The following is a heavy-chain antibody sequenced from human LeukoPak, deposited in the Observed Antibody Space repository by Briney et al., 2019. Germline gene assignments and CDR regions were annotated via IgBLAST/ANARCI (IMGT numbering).Heavy chain of an antibody. V-gene: IGHV3-48*01. CDR1: GFTFSSYS. J-gene: IGHJ4*02. Sequence: PGGSLRLSCAASGFTFSSYSMNWVRQAPGKGLEWVSYISSSSSTIYYADSVKGRFTISRDNAKNSLYLQMNSLRAGDTAVYYCARSPDGPDCWGQGTLVTVSS. CDR2: ISSSSSTI. CDR3: ARSPDGPDC.